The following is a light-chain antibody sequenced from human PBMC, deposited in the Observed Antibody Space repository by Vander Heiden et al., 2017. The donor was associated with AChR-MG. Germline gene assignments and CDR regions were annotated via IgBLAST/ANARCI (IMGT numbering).Light chain of an antibody. CDR1: QTISSW. CDR2: KAS. Sequence: DIQMTQSPSTLSASVGDRVTITCRASQTISSWLAWYQQKPGKAPKLLIYKASSLESGVPSRFSGSESGTEFTLTISSLQPDDFATYYCHQDYVYPCTFGQGTKLEIK. V-gene: IGKV1-5*03. CDR3: HQDYVYPCT. J-gene: IGKJ2*02.